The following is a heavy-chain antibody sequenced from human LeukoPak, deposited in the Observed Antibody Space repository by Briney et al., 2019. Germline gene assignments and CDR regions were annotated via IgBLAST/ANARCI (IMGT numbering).Heavy chain of an antibody. CDR3: TRFPEMATIRRDY. D-gene: IGHD5-24*01. J-gene: IGHJ4*02. V-gene: IGHV3-73*01. CDR2: IRSKANSYAT. Sequence: GGSLKLSCAASGFTFSGSAMHWVRQASGKGLEWVGRIRSKANSYATAYAASVKGRFNISRDDSKNTAYLQMNSLKTEDTAVYYCTRFPEMATIRRDYWGQGTLVTVSS. CDR1: GFTFSGSA.